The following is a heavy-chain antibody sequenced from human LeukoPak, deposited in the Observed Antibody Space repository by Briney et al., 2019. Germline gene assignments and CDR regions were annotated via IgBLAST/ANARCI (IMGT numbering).Heavy chain of an antibody. D-gene: IGHD3-3*01. CDR1: GGSISSYY. CDR3: ARDLDFWSGRREYYYMDV. CDR2: IYTSGST. Sequence: SETLSLTCTVSGGSISSYYWSWIRQPAGKGLEWIGRIYTSGSTNYNPSLKSRVTMSVDTSKNQFSLKLSSVTAADTAVYYCARDLDFWSGRREYYYMDVWGKGTTVTVSS. V-gene: IGHV4-4*07. J-gene: IGHJ6*03.